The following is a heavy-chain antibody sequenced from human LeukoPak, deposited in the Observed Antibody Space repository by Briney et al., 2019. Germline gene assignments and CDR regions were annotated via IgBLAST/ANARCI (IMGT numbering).Heavy chain of an antibody. J-gene: IGHJ4*02. CDR3: AREWVAAAVETTPYFDY. CDR1: GFSFSYYW. CDR2: IKQDGSEK. D-gene: IGHD6-13*01. Sequence: GGSLRLSCAASGFSFSYYWMSWVRQAPGKGLEWVANIKQDGSEKYYVDSVKGRFTISRDNAKNSLYLQMNSLRAEDTAVYYCAREWVAAAVETTPYFDYWGQGTLVTASS. V-gene: IGHV3-7*03.